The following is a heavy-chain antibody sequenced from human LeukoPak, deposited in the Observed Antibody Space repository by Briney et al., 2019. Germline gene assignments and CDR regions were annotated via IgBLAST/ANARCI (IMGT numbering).Heavy chain of an antibody. J-gene: IGHJ5*02. V-gene: IGHV3-23*01. CDR2: ISGSGGST. CDR3: AKDIFLPYCGGDCYPRWFDP. CDR1: GFTFSSFE. Sequence: PGGSLRLSCAASGFTFSSFEMNWVRQAPGKGLEWVSAISGSGGSTYYADSVKGRFTISRDNSKNTLYLQMNSLRAEDTAVYYCAKDIFLPYCGGDCYPRWFDPWGQGTLVTVSS. D-gene: IGHD2-21*02.